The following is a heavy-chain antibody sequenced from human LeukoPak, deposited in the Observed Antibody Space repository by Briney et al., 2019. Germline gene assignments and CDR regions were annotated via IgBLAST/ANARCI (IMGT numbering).Heavy chain of an antibody. J-gene: IGHJ4*02. D-gene: IGHD3-22*01. CDR3: ARRAKYDSSGYSFDY. V-gene: IGHV5-51*01. CDR2: TYTGESDT. CDR1: GYSFTSYW. Sequence: GESLKISCKGSGYSFTSYWIGWGRRMPGKGVEWMGITYTGESDTGYSPSFQGQVPISADKSISSAFLQWSSLEASDTAMYYCARRAKYDSSGYSFDYWGQGTLVTVSS.